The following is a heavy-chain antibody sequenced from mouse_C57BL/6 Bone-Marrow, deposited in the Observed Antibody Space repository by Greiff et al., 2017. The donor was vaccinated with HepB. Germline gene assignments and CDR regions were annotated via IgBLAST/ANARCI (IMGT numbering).Heavy chain of an antibody. CDR2: ISSGGSYT. CDR3: ARFGMDYYAMDY. J-gene: IGHJ4*01. Sequence: EVMLVESGGDLVKPGGSLKLSCAASGFTFSSYGMSWVRQTPDKRLEWVATISSGGSYTYYPDSVKGRFTISRDNAKNTLYLQMSSLKSEDTAMYHCARFGMDYYAMDYWGQGTSVTVSS. V-gene: IGHV5-6*01. CDR1: GFTFSSYG.